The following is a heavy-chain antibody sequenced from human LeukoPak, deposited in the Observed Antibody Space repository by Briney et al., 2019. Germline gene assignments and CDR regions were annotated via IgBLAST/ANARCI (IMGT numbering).Heavy chain of an antibody. D-gene: IGHD1-26*01. CDR2: ISSSSSYI. V-gene: IGHV3-21*04. CDR3: AKDRVEWEDY. J-gene: IGHJ4*02. Sequence: GGSLRLSCAASGFTFSSYSMNWVRQAPGKGLEWVSSISSSSSYIYYADSVKGRFTISRDNSKNTLYLQMNSLRAEDTAVYYCAKDRVEWEDYWGQGTLVTVSS. CDR1: GFTFSSYS.